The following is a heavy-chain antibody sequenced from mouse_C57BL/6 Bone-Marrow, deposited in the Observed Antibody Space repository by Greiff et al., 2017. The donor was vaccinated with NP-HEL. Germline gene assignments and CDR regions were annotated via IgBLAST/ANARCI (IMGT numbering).Heavy chain of an antibody. V-gene: IGHV1-80*01. CDR3: ARGAY. CDR1: GYAFSSYW. CDR2: IYPGDGAT. J-gene: IGHJ3*01. Sequence: QVQLQQSGAELVKPGASVKISCKASGYAFSSYWMNWVKQRPGKGLEWIGQIYPGDGATNYNGKLKDKASLTADKSSSTSYMQLSSLTAEDSGVYCCARGAYWGQGTLVTVSA.